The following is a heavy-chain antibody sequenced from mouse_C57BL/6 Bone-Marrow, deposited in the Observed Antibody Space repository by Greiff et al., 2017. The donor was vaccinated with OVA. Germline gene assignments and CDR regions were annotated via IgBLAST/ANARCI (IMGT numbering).Heavy chain of an antibody. D-gene: IGHD1-2*01. CDR1: GYTFTSYW. Sequence: QVQLQQPGAELVRPGTSVKLSCKAPGYTFTSYWMHWVKQRPGQGLEWIGVIDPSDSYTNYNQKFKGKATLTVDTSSSTAYMQLSSLTSEDSAVYYCARRNTKAWFAYWGQGTTLTVSS. J-gene: IGHJ2*01. CDR3: ARRNTKAWFAY. CDR2: IDPSDSYT. V-gene: IGHV1-59*01.